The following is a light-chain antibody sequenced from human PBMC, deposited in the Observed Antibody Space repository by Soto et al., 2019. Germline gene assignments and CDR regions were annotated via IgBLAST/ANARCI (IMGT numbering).Light chain of an antibody. CDR3: QKYNSAPWT. CDR1: QGISNY. CDR2: VAS. J-gene: IGKJ1*01. V-gene: IGKV1-27*01. Sequence: DIQMTQSPSSLSASVGDRVTITCRASQGISNYLAWYQQQPGKVPKLLIYVASTLQSGFPSRFSGSGSGTDFTLTISSLQPDDVATYYCQKYNSAPWTFGQGTKGEIK.